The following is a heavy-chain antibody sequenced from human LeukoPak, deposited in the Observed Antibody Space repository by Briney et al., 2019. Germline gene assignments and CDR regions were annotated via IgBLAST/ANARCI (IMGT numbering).Heavy chain of an antibody. J-gene: IGHJ4*02. CDR2: TKQDGSEK. CDR1: GFTFSSYW. D-gene: IGHD6-19*01. CDR3: ASYPRYSSGWYKDY. V-gene: IGHV3-7*01. Sequence: GGSLRLSCAASGFTFSSYWMSWVRQAPGKGLEWVANTKQDGSEKYYVDSVKGRFTISRDNAKNSLYLQMNSLRAEDTAVYYCASYPRYSSGWYKDYWGQGTLVTVSS.